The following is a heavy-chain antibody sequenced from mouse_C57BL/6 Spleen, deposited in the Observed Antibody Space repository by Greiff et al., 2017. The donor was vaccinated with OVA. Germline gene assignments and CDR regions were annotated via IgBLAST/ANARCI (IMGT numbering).Heavy chain of an antibody. V-gene: IGHV14-1*01. CDR1: GFTIKDYY. CDR3: TTRPDGSSYAY. CDR2: IDPEDGDT. D-gene: IGHD1-1*01. Sequence: EVQLQQSGAELVRPGASVKLSCTASGFTIKDYYMHWVKQRPEQGLEWIGRIDPEDGDTEYAPKFTGKATMTADTSSNTAYVQLSSLTSEDTAVYYCTTRPDGSSYAYWGQGTLVTVSA. J-gene: IGHJ3*01.